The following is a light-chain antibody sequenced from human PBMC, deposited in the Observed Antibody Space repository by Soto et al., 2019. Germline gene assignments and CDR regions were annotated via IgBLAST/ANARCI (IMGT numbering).Light chain of an antibody. J-gene: IGKJ1*01. Sequence: EIVLTQSTATLSWSPGERATLSCGASQSVSSYLAWYQQKPGQAPRLLIYDASNRATGIPARFSGSGYGTDFTLTISSLETEDFAVYYCQQRSNWPPTFGQGTKVDIK. V-gene: IGKV3-11*01. CDR3: QQRSNWPPT. CDR2: DAS. CDR1: QSVSSY.